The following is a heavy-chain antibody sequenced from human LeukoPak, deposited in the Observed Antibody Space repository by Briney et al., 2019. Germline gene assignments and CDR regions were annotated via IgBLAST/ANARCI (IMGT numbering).Heavy chain of an antibody. Sequence: KPSETLSLICAVYGGSFSGYSWTWIRQPPGKGLEWIGEINHSGSTKYNPSLKSRVTISVDTSKNQFSLKLSSVTAADTAMYYCASPGGDEYYYGSGSQPRDYWGQGTLVTVSS. CDR3: ASPGGDEYYYGSGSQPRDY. V-gene: IGHV4-34*01. CDR1: GGSFSGYS. D-gene: IGHD3-10*01. J-gene: IGHJ4*02. CDR2: INHSGST.